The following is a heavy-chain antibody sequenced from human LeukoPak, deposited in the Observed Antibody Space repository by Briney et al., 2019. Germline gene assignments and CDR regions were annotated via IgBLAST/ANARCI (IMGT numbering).Heavy chain of an antibody. Sequence: PSETLSLTCTVSGGSISSYYWSWIRQPPGKGLEWIGYIYYSGSTNYNPSLKSRVTISVDTSKNQFSLKLSSVTAADTAVYYCARALYYDFWSGYYSPHYYYYGMDVWGQGTTVTVSS. CDR1: GGSISSYY. CDR3: ARALYYDFWSGYYSPHYYYYGMDV. J-gene: IGHJ6*02. V-gene: IGHV4-59*01. CDR2: IYYSGST. D-gene: IGHD3-3*01.